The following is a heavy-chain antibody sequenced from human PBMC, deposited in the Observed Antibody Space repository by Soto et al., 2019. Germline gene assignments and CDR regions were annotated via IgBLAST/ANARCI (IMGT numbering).Heavy chain of an antibody. J-gene: IGHJ5*02. CDR1: SGSISSSNW. D-gene: IGHD1-7*01. V-gene: IGHV4-4*02. CDR2: IYHSGST. CDR3: ASSLGTGTTEWFDP. Sequence: SETLSLTCAVSSGSISSSNWWSWVRQPPGKGLEWIGEIYHSGSTNYNPSLKSRVTISVDKSKNQFSLKLSSVTAADTAVYYCASSLGTGTTEWFDPWGQGTLVTVSS.